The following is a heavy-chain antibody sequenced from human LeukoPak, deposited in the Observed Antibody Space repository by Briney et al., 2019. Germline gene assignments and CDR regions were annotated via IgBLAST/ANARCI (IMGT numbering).Heavy chain of an antibody. CDR1: GGSFSGYY. CDR2: INHSGST. V-gene: IGHV4-34*01. J-gene: IGHJ4*02. Sequence: SETLSLTCAVYGGSFSGYYWSWIRQPPGKGLEWIGEINHSGSTNYNPSFKSRVTISVDTSKNQFSLKLSSVTAADTAVYYCARTRGRYQYYFDYWGQGTLVTVSS. D-gene: IGHD6-19*01. CDR3: ARTRGRYQYYFDY.